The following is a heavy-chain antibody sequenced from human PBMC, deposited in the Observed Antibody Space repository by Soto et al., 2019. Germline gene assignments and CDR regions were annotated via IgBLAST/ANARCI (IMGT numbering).Heavy chain of an antibody. D-gene: IGHD3-3*01. Sequence: PSETLSLTCSVSGGSISSGDYYWSWIRQPPGKGLEWIAYMSYDGSTYYNPSLRGRVSISLSTSKNHFSLNLSSVTAADTAIYYCARVGTIFGIVTNNWFDPWGQGTLVTVSS. V-gene: IGHV4-30-4*01. CDR1: GGSISSGDYY. J-gene: IGHJ5*02. CDR2: MSYDGST. CDR3: ARVGTIFGIVTNNWFDP.